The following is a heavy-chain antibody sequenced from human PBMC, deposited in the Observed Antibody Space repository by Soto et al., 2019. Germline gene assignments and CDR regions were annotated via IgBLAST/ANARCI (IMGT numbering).Heavy chain of an antibody. CDR1: GFTFDDYA. CDR2: ISWNSGSI. Sequence: GGSLRLSCAASGFTFDDYAMHWVRQAPGKGLEWVSGISWNSGSIGYADSVKGRFTISRDNAKNSLYLQMNSLRAEDTALYYCAKDVGYCSSTSCPDDAFDIWGQGTMVTVSS. J-gene: IGHJ3*02. V-gene: IGHV3-9*01. D-gene: IGHD2-2*01. CDR3: AKDVGYCSSTSCPDDAFDI.